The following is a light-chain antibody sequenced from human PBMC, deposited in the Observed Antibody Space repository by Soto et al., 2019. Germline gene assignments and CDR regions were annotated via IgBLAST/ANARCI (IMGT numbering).Light chain of an antibody. J-gene: IGLJ1*01. CDR2: DVS. V-gene: IGLV2-14*01. Sequence: QSVLTQPASVSGSPGQSIAISCTGTSSDIGGYNYVSWYQQHPGKARNLIIYDVSNRPSGVSDRFSGSKSGNTASLTISGLQAEDEADYHCCSSISSSTYVFGTGTKVTVL. CDR3: CSSISSSTYV. CDR1: SSDIGGYNY.